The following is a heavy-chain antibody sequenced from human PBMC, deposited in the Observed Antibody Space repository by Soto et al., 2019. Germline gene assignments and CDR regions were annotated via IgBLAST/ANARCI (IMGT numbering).Heavy chain of an antibody. D-gene: IGHD7-27*01. J-gene: IGHJ5*02. CDR1: GYTFTNYG. V-gene: IGHV1-18*01. CDR3: ARVRSRNWGANWFDP. Sequence: GASVKVSCKASGYTFTNYGISWVRQAPGQGLEWMGWISTFSGNTNYAQKLQGRVTMTTDTSTSTAYMELSSLRSEDTAVYYCARVRSRNWGANWFDPWGQGTLVTVSS. CDR2: ISTFSGNT.